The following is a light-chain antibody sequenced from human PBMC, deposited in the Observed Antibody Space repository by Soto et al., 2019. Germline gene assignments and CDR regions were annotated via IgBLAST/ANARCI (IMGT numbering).Light chain of an antibody. V-gene: IGKV4-1*01. Sequence: DIVMTQSPDSLAVSLGERATINCKSSQSVLYSSNNKNYLTWYQQKPGQPPRLLIYWASTRESGVPDRFSGSGSGTDFTLTISSLQAEDVAVYYCQHRYSTPPAFGGGTKVEIK. J-gene: IGKJ4*02. CDR2: WAS. CDR3: QHRYSTPPA. CDR1: QSVLYSSNNKNY.